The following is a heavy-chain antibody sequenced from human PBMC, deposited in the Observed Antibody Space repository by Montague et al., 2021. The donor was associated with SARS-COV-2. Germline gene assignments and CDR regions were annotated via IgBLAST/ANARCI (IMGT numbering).Heavy chain of an antibody. CDR1: RFTFSSYE. CDR3: ARDGNGYGFDY. Sequence: SLSLSCAASRFTFSSYEMNWVRQAPGKGLEWVSYISSSGSSTYYADSVKGRLTISRDNAKNSLYLQMNNLRAEDTAIYYCARDGNGYGFDYWGQGTLVTVSS. D-gene: IGHD5-12*01. CDR2: ISSSGSST. J-gene: IGHJ4*02. V-gene: IGHV3-48*03.